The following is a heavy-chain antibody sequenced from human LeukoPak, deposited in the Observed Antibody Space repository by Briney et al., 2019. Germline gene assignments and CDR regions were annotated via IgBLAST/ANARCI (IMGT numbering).Heavy chain of an antibody. V-gene: IGHV5-51*01. CDR3: ARHVPHGDY. Sequence: GESLRISCKGSGYTFSSYWIGWVRQMPGKGLEWMGIIYPGDSDTRYSPSLQGQVTISVDTSISTAYLQWSSLKASDTAMYYCARHVPHGDYWGQGTLVTVSS. CDR2: IYPGDSDT. J-gene: IGHJ4*02. CDR1: GYTFSSYW.